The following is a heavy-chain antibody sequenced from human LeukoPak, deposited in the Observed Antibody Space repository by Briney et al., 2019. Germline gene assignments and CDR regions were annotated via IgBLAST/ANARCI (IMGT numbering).Heavy chain of an antibody. CDR1: GGSISSSSYY. CDR3: ARQLRQWLGSHYYYYYMDV. D-gene: IGHD6-19*01. Sequence: SETLSLTCTVSGGSISSSSYYWGWIRQPPGKGLEWLGSIYYSGTTYYNPSLKSRVTISVDTSKNQFSLKLRSVTAADTAVYYCARQLRQWLGSHYYYYYMDVWGKGTTVTVSS. CDR2: IYYSGTT. J-gene: IGHJ6*03. V-gene: IGHV4-39*01.